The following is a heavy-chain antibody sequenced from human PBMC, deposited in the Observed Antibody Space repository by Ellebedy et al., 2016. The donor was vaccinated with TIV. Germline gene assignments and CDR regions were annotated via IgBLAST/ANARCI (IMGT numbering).Heavy chain of an antibody. V-gene: IGHV4-59*08. CDR1: GGPISNYY. Sequence: PSETLSPTCTVSGGPISNYYWSWVRQPPGKGLEWIGSIYYTVKPFYNPPLKSRPTISVDTSKNQFSLNVSSVTVADPAVYYFARHEEYGGRRYFDLWGRGTLVIVSS. D-gene: IGHD4-23*01. CDR3: ARHEEYGGRRYFDL. CDR2: IYYTVKP. J-gene: IGHJ2*01.